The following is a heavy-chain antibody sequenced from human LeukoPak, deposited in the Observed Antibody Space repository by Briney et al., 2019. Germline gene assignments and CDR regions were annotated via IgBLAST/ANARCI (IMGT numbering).Heavy chain of an antibody. CDR2: IYYSGST. Sequence: SETLSLTCTVSGGSISSGGYYWSWIRQPPGKGLEWIGYIYYSGSTNYNPSLKSRVTISVDTSKNQFSLKLSSVTAADTAVYYCARGGDDFRYFDYWGQGTLVTVSS. V-gene: IGHV4-61*08. J-gene: IGHJ4*02. D-gene: IGHD3-3*01. CDR1: GGSISSGGYY. CDR3: ARGGDDFRYFDY.